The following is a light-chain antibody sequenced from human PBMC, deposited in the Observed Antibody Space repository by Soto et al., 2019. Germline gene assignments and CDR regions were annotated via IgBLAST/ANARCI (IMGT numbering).Light chain of an antibody. CDR2: SNN. CDR1: SSNIGSNT. CDR3: AAWDDSLNIYV. J-gene: IGLJ1*01. V-gene: IGLV1-44*01. Sequence: QSVLTQPPSVSGTPGQRVTISCSGSSSNIGSNTVNWYQQLPGTAPKLLIYSNNQRPSGVPDRFSGSKSGTSVSLAISGLQSEDEADYYCAAWDDSLNIYVFGTGTKVTVL.